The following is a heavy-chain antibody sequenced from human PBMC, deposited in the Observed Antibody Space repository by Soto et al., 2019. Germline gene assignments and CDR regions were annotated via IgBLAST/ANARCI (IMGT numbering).Heavy chain of an antibody. Sequence: PGGSLRLSCAASGFTCSSYGMHWVRQAPGKGLEWVAVIWYDGSNKYYADSVKGRFTISRDNSKNTLYLQMNSLRAEDTAVYYCARDSYGMDVWGQGTTVTVSS. J-gene: IGHJ6*02. V-gene: IGHV3-33*01. CDR2: IWYDGSNK. CDR3: ARDSYGMDV. CDR1: GFTCSSYG.